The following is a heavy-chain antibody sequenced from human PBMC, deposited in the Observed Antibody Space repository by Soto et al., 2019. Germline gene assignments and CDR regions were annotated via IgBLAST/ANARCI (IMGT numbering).Heavy chain of an antibody. CDR1: GGSISRGGYY. J-gene: IGHJ4*02. CDR2: IYYSGST. Sequence: SETLSLTCTVSGGSISRGGYYWSWIRQHPGKGLEWIGYIYYSGSTYYNPSLKSRVTISVDTSKNQFSLKLSSVTAADTAVYYCARFPFRGVRSFDYWGQGTLVTVSS. D-gene: IGHD3-16*01. V-gene: IGHV4-31*03. CDR3: ARFPFRGVRSFDY.